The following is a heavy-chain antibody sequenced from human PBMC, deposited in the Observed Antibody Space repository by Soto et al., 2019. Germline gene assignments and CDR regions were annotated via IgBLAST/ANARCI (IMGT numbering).Heavy chain of an antibody. V-gene: IGHV1-18*01. CDR1: GYIFVNYG. CDR2: SSPYSGNT. J-gene: IGHJ6*02. D-gene: IGHD3-16*01. CDR3: SMVDNYVTPTPQDV. Sequence: QVQLVQSGDEVRKPGSSVKVSCKASGYIFVNYGIAWVRQAPGQGLEWMGWSSPYSGNTHYASKVQGRLTMTTDPSTITAYMDPGSLTSDDTAVYYCSMVDNYVTPTPQDVWGQRTT.